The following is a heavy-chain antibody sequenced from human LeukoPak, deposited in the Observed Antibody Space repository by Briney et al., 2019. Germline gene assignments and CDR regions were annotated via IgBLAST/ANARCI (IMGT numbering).Heavy chain of an antibody. D-gene: IGHD3-22*01. V-gene: IGHV5-51*01. J-gene: IGHJ3*02. Sequence: GESLKISCKGSGYSFPTYWIGWVRQMPGKGLEWMGIIYPGDSDTRYSPSFQGQVTISADKSISTAYLQWSSLKASDTAMYYCARLSGRYDSSGLGAFDIWGQGTMVTVSS. CDR2: IYPGDSDT. CDR1: GYSFPTYW. CDR3: ARLSGRYDSSGLGAFDI.